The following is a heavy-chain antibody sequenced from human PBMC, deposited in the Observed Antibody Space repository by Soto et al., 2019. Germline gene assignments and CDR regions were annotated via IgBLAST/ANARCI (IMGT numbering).Heavy chain of an antibody. J-gene: IGHJ4*02. CDR1: GGSLSSYY. V-gene: IGHV4-59*08. CDR2: IYYSGST. CDR3: ARQVGGWAPWYFDY. Sequence: SEALSLTCTVSGGSLSSYYWSWIRQPPGKGLEWIGYIYYSGSTNYNPSLKSRVTISVDTSKNQFSLKLSSVTAAATAVYYCARQVGGWAPWYFDYWGQGTLVTVSS. D-gene: IGHD6-19*01.